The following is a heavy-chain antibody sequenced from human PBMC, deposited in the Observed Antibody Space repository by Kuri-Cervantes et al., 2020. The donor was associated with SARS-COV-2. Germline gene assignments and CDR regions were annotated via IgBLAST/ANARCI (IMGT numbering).Heavy chain of an antibody. J-gene: IGHJ5*02. V-gene: IGHV3-20*01. Sequence: GESLKISCAASGFTFDDYGMSWVRQAPGKGLEWVSGINCNGGRTGFADSVKGRFTISRDNTKNSLYLQMNSLRAEDTALYHCARSTSNNWFDPWGQGTLVTVSS. CDR1: GFTFDDYG. CDR3: ARSTSNNWFDP. D-gene: IGHD2-8*01. CDR2: INCNGGRT.